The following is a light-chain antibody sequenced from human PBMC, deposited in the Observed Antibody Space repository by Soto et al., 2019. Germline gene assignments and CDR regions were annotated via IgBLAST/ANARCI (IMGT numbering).Light chain of an antibody. CDR3: AAWDDSLSGWV. V-gene: IGLV1-40*01. CDR1: SSNIGAPYD. Sequence: QSVLTQPPSVSGAPGQRVTISCTGSSSNIGAPYDVHWYQHLPGTAPKLLIFGDNNRPSGVPDRFSGSKSGTSASLAISGLRSEDEADYYCAAWDDSLSGWVFGGGTKLTVL. CDR2: GDN. J-gene: IGLJ3*02.